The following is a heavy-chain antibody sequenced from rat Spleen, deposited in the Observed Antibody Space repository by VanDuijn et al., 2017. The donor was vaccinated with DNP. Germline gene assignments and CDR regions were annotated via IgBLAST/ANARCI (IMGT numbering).Heavy chain of an antibody. CDR2: INYSGST. Sequence: EVQLQESGPGLVKPSQSVSLTCSVTDYSITTNHWAWIRKFPGNKMEWIGYINYSGSTGYNPSLKSRISITRDTSKNQFFLQLNSVTTEDTATYYCARGVSSYYGYNSYWYFDFWGPGTMVTVSS. J-gene: IGHJ1*01. V-gene: IGHV3-1*01. CDR1: DYSITTNH. CDR3: ARGVSSYYGYNSYWYFDF. D-gene: IGHD1-9*01.